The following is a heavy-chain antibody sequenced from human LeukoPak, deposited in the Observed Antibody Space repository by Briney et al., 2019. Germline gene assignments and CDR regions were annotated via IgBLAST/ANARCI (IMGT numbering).Heavy chain of an antibody. D-gene: IGHD6-13*01. CDR2: IYTSGST. V-gene: IGHV4-4*07. CDR1: GGSISSYY. CDR3: ASIIAAAGTEAFDI. Sequence: SETLSLTCTVSGGSISSYYWSWIRQPAGKGLEWIGRIYTSGSTYYNPSLKSRVTMSVDTSKNQFSLKLSSVTAADTAVYYCASIIAAAGTEAFDIWGQGTMVTVSS. J-gene: IGHJ3*02.